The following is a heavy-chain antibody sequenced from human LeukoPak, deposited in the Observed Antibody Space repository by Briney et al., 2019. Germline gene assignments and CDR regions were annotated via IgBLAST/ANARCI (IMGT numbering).Heavy chain of an antibody. CDR2: IRSKANSYAT. Sequence: GGSLRLSCAASGFTFSGSAMHWVRQASGKGLEWVGRIRSKANSYATAYAASVKGRFTISRDDSKNTAYLQMNSLKTEDTAVYYCTTTVTTDIYYYYYMDVWGKGTTVTVSS. D-gene: IGHD4-11*01. J-gene: IGHJ6*03. CDR1: GFTFSGSA. CDR3: TTTVTTDIYYYYYMDV. V-gene: IGHV3-73*01.